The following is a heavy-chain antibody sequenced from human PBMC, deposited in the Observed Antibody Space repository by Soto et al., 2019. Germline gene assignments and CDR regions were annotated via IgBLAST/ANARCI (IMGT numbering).Heavy chain of an antibody. CDR3: ARGSSGEV. D-gene: IGHD6-19*01. V-gene: IGHV4-59*01. Sequence: PSETLSLTCAVSGGSLSSYYWSWIRQPPGKRLEWIGYIYYSGTTHYNPSLKSRVTISVATSRKQFSLKLSSVTAADTAVYYCARGSSGEVWGQGTTVTVS. CDR1: GGSLSSYY. CDR2: IYYSGTT. J-gene: IGHJ6*02.